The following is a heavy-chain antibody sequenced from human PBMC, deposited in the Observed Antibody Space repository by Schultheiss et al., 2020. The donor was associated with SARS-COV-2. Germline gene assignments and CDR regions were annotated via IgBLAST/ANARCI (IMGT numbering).Heavy chain of an antibody. CDR3: ARGGGESLDAFDI. CDR1: GFTFSSYE. V-gene: IGHV3-48*03. CDR2: ISSSGSTI. J-gene: IGHJ3*02. D-gene: IGHD3-10*01. Sequence: GGSLRLSCAASGFTFSSYEMNWVRQAPGKGLEWVSYISSSGSTIYYADSVKGRFTISRDNAKNSLYLQMNSLRAEDTAVYYCARGGGESLDAFDIWGQGTMVTVSS.